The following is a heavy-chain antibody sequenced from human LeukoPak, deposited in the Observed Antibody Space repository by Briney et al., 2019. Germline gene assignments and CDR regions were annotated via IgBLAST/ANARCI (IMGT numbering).Heavy chain of an antibody. CDR3: ARAQSITMVRGVIMGSWFDP. Sequence: SGTLSLTCAVSGGSISSSNWWSWVRQPPGKGLEWIGEIYHSGSTNYNPSLKSRVTMSVDTSKNQFSLKLSSVTAVDTAVYYCARAQSITMVRGVIMGSWFDPWGQGTLVTVSS. D-gene: IGHD3-10*01. CDR2: IYHSGST. J-gene: IGHJ5*02. V-gene: IGHV4-4*02. CDR1: GGSISSSNW.